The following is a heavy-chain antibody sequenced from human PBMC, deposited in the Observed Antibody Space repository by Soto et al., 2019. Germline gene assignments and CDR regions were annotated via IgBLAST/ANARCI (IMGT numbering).Heavy chain of an antibody. CDR2: ISSSSSYI. CDR1: GFTFSSYS. D-gene: IGHD5-18*01. Sequence: GGSLRLSCAASGFTFSSYSMNWVRQAPGKGLEWVSSISSSSSYIYYADSVKGRFTISRDNAKNSLYLQMNSLRAEDTAVYYCARGKDTAMVPWYFDYWGQGTLVTVSS. V-gene: IGHV3-21*01. CDR3: ARGKDTAMVPWYFDY. J-gene: IGHJ4*02.